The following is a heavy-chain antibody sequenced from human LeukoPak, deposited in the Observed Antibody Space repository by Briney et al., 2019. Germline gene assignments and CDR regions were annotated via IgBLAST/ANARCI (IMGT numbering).Heavy chain of an antibody. CDR2: ISAYNGNT. V-gene: IGHV1-18*01. D-gene: IGHD1-14*01. Sequence: GASVKVSCKASGFTFTSFGFSWVRQAPGQGLEWMGWISAYNGNTDYAQNLQGRVTMTTDASTSTVYMELRSLRSDDTAMYYCATDPLPRGEPPGGYWGQGTLVTVSS. CDR1: GFTFTSFG. CDR3: ATDPLPRGEPPGGY. J-gene: IGHJ4*02.